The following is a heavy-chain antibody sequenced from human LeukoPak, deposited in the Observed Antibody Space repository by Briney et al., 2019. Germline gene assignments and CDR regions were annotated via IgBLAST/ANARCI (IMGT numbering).Heavy chain of an antibody. Sequence: SETLSLTCTVSGGSISSSSYYWGWIRQPPGKGLEWIGSIYYSGSTYYNPSLKSRVTISVDTSKNQFSLKLSSVTAADTAVYYCARGRLYYDSSGPGRAFDIWGQGTMVTVSS. D-gene: IGHD3-22*01. CDR2: IYYSGST. J-gene: IGHJ3*02. CDR1: GGSISSSSYY. CDR3: ARGRLYYDSSGPGRAFDI. V-gene: IGHV4-39*07.